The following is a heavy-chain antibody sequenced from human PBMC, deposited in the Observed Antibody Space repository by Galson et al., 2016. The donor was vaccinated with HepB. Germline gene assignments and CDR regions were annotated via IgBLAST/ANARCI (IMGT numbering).Heavy chain of an antibody. V-gene: IGHV1-46*01. J-gene: IGHJ4*02. CDR3: ARDNGHHSFDY. CDR2: IILSDGTT. Sequence: QGLEWMGRIILSDGTTIHAQKFQGRVTMTRDMSTSAVFLELSSLGSDDTALYYCARDNGHHSFDYWGQGTLVTVSS. D-gene: IGHD2-8*01.